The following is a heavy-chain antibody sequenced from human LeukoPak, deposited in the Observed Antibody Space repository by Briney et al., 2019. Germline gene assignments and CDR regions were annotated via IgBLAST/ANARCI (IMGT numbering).Heavy chain of an antibody. CDR2: INIDGSSG. D-gene: IGHD3-22*01. CDR1: GFTFRSYW. Sequence: GGSLRLSCAASGFTFRSYWMHWVRQAPGKGLVWVSRINIDGSSGSYADSVEGRFTISRDNAKNTLYLQMNSLRAEDTALYYCAKAVEDTMITPADVFDIWGQGTMVTVSS. V-gene: IGHV3-74*01. J-gene: IGHJ3*02. CDR3: AKAVEDTMITPADVFDI.